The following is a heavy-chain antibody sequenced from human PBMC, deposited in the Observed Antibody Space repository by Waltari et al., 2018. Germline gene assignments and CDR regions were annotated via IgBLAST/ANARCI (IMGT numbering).Heavy chain of an antibody. CDR1: GSTFTSYD. Sequence: QVQLVQSGAEVKKPGASVKVSCQASGSTFTSYDISWVRQATGQGLEWRGWMNPNSGNTGYAQKFQGRVTITRNTSISTAYRELGSLRSEDTAVYYCARGGGSSSAFDIWGQGTMVTVSS. V-gene: IGHV1-8*03. D-gene: IGHD1-26*01. J-gene: IGHJ3*02. CDR2: MNPNSGNT. CDR3: ARGGGSSSAFDI.